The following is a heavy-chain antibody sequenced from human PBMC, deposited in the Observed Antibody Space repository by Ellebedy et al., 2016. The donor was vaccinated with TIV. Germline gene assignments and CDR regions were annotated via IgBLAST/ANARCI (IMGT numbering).Heavy chain of an antibody. CDR1: GFSFKTDA. V-gene: IGHV3-21*01. D-gene: IGHD6-25*01. CDR2: IRSGGVYV. J-gene: IGHJ4*02. Sequence: GESLKISCLASGFSFKTDAMNWVRQPPGQGLEWVASIRSGGVYVWYGDSVKGRFTISRDNAKNSLFLQMNSLRDDDTAVYYCARGGGGYFLDWGQGTLVSVSS. CDR3: ARGGGGYFLD.